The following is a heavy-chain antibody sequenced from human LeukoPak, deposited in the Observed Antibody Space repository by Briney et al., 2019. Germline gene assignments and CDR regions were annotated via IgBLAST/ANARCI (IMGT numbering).Heavy chain of an antibody. V-gene: IGHV3-23*01. CDR2: ISGSGNST. CDR3: ARRTPYTSSWSTLGY. Sequence: GGPLRLSCAASGFTFSTYAMSWVRQAPGKGLEWVSAISGSGNSTYYADSVKGRFTISRDNSKNTLYLQMNSLRVDDTAVYYCARRTPYTSSWSTLGYWGQGTLVTVSS. J-gene: IGHJ4*02. D-gene: IGHD6-13*01. CDR1: GFTFSTYA.